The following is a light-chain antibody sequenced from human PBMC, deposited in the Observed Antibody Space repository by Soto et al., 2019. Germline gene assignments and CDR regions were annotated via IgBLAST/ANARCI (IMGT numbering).Light chain of an antibody. Sequence: DIQMTQSPSSLSASVGDRVTITCRASQTISTYLNWYQQKPGKAPRLLTYDASSLLSGVPSRFSVGVSGTDFTLTIASLHPEDFSTDYCQQSDSTPYTCGQGTKVEIK. CDR3: QQSDSTPYT. CDR1: QTISTY. V-gene: IGKV1-39*01. J-gene: IGKJ2*01. CDR2: DAS.